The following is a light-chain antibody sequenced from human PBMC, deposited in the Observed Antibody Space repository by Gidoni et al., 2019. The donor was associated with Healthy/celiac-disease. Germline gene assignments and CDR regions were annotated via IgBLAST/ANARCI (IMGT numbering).Light chain of an antibody. CDR1: SRDVGGYNY. Sequence: QSALTQPRPVSGSPGQSVTISCTGTSRDVGGYNYVSWYQQHPGKATKLMIYDVSKRPSGVPDRFSGSKSGNTASLTISGLQAEDEADYYCCSYAGSYAWVFGGGTKLTVL. CDR3: CSYAGSYAWV. CDR2: DVS. V-gene: IGLV2-11*01. J-gene: IGLJ3*02.